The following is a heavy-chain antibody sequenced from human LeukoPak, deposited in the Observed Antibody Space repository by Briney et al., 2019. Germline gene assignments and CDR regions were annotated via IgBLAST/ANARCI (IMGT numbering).Heavy chain of an antibody. D-gene: IGHD6-6*01. V-gene: IGHV3-15*01. CDR3: TTDESSDV. CDR2: IKSKTDGGTT. J-gene: IGHJ4*02. CDR1: GFTFSNAW. Sequence: PGGSLRLSCAASGFTFSNAWMSWVRQAPGKGLEWGGRIKSKTDGGTTDYAAPGKGRFTISRDDSKNTLYLQMNSLKTEDTAVYYCTTDESSDVWGQGTLVTVSS.